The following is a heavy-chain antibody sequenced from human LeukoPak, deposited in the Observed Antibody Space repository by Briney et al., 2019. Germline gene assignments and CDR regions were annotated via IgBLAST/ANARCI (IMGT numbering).Heavy chain of an antibody. D-gene: IGHD5-12*01. Sequence: GGSLRLSCAASGFTFSSYWMSWVRQAPGKGLEWVANIKQDGSEKYYVDSVKVRFTISRDNAKNSLYLQMNSLRAEDTAVYYCAREGGLEAFDIWGQGTMVTVSS. CDR3: AREGGLEAFDI. V-gene: IGHV3-7*01. J-gene: IGHJ3*02. CDR1: GFTFSSYW. CDR2: IKQDGSEK.